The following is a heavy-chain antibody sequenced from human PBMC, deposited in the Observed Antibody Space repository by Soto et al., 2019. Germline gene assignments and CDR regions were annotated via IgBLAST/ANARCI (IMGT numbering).Heavy chain of an antibody. J-gene: IGHJ4*02. CDR2: IIPIFGTA. CDR1: GGTFSSYA. CDR3: ARDHPPRFLGTH. Sequence: QVQLVQSGAEVKKPGSSVKVSCKASGGTFSSYAISWVRQAPGQGLEWMGGIIPIFGTANYAQKFQGRVTITADESTRTAYMGLSSLISEDTAVYYCARDHPPRFLGTHWGQGTLVTVSS. V-gene: IGHV1-69*12. D-gene: IGHD3-3*01.